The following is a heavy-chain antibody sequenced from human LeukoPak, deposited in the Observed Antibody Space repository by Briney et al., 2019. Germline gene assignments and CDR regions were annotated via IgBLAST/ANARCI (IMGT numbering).Heavy chain of an antibody. CDR1: GFTFSSYS. V-gene: IGHV3-7*01. CDR2: IKQGGSET. D-gene: IGHD5-24*01. CDR3: ARWRWAQSEFVY. J-gene: IGHJ4*02. Sequence: PGGSLRLSCVASGFTFSSYSMSWVRQAPGKGLEWVAHIKQGGSETSYVDSVKGRFTVSRDSAKNSVYLQMNSLRAEDTAVHYCARWRWAQSEFVYWGQGSLVTVSS.